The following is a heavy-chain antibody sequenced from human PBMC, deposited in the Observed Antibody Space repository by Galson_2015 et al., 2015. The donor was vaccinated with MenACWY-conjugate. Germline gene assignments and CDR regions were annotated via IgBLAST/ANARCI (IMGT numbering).Heavy chain of an antibody. Sequence: SLRLSCAASGFTFSSYGMHWVRQAPGKGLEWVAVISYDGSNKYYADSVKGRFTISRDNSKNTLYLQMNSLRAEDTAVYYCAKDLRVQPLLYYYYYYGMDVWGQGTTVTVSS. CDR1: GFTFSSYG. J-gene: IGHJ6*02. CDR2: ISYDGSNK. D-gene: IGHD2-21*02. CDR3: AKDLRVQPLLYYYYYYGMDV. V-gene: IGHV3-30*18.